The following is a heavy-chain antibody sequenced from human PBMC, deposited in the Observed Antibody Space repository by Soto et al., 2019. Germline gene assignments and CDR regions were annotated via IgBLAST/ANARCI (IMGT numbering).Heavy chain of an antibody. Sequence: ASVKVSCKASGYTFTSYDINWVRQATGQGLEWMGWMNPNSGNTGYAQKFQGRVTMTRNTSISTAYMELSSLRSEDTAVYYCARGLGSTALTYYYYYGMDVWGQGTTVTVSS. CDR1: GYTFTSYD. D-gene: IGHD6-13*01. CDR2: MNPNSGNT. CDR3: ARGLGSTALTYYYYYGMDV. V-gene: IGHV1-8*01. J-gene: IGHJ6*02.